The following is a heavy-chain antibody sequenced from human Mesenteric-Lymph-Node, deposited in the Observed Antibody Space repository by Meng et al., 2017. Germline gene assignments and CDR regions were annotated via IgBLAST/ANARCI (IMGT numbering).Heavy chain of an antibody. CDR2: IYSSGST. CDR3: AKDTRDYDLLSGYYPASSAFDI. D-gene: IGHD3-3*01. CDR1: GFTVSTYY. J-gene: IGHJ3*02. Sequence: GGSLRLSCAASGFTVSTYYINWVRQAPGKGLEWVSVIYSSGSTYYADSVKGRFTISRDNSKNTLYLQMSSLRAEDTAMYYCAKDTRDYDLLSGYYPASSAFDIWGQGTMVTVSS. V-gene: IGHV3-53*01.